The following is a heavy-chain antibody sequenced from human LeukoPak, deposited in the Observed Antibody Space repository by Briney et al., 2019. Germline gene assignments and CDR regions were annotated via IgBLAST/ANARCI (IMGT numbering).Heavy chain of an antibody. CDR3: TRGPTQQWLYYGMDV. D-gene: IGHD5-18*01. CDR1: GFTFGDHA. Sequence: GGSLRLSCTASGFTFGDHAMSWVRQAPGKGLEWVGFSRSKGYGGTTEYAASVKGRFTISRDDSKGIAYLQMNSLKIEDTAVYCTRGPTQQWLYYGMDVWGQGTTVIVSS. J-gene: IGHJ6*02. V-gene: IGHV3-49*04. CDR2: SRSKGYGGTT.